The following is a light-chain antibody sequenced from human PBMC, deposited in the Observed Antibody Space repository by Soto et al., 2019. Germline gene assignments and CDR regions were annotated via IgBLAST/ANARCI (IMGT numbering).Light chain of an antibody. CDR3: QQYNNWPRT. V-gene: IGKV3-15*01. CDR2: GAS. Sequence: EIVMTQSPATLSVSPGERATLSCRASQSVSSDFAWYKQKPGQAPRLIIYGASTRTTGIPGRFRGSGSGTVFTLTISSLQSEDFAVYYCQQYNNWPRTFGQGTKVDIK. CDR1: QSVSSD. J-gene: IGKJ1*01.